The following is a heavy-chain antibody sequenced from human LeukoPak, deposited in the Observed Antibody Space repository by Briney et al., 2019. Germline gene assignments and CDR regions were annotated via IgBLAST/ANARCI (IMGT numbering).Heavy chain of an antibody. CDR3: ARGVAPNYYDSSGYRLGNWFDP. CDR2: INHSGST. V-gene: IGHV4-34*01. CDR1: GGSFSGYY. D-gene: IGHD3-22*01. J-gene: IGHJ5*02. Sequence: SETLSLTCAVYGGSFSGYYWSWIRQPPGKGLEWIGDINHSGSTNYNPSLKSRVTISVDTSRNQFSLKLSSVTAADTAVYYCARGVAPNYYDSSGYRLGNWFDPWGQGTLVTVSS.